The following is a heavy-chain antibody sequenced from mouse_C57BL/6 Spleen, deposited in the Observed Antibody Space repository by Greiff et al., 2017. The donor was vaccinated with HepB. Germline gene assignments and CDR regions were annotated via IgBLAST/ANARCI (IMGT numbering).Heavy chain of an antibody. CDR3: ARKGDGYYSLDY. CDR2: INPYNGDT. CDR1: GYSFTGYF. D-gene: IGHD2-3*01. J-gene: IGHJ2*01. V-gene: IGHV1-20*01. Sequence: EVQGVESGPELVKPGDSVKISCKASGYSFTGYFMNWVMQSHGKSLEWIGRINPYNGDTFYNQKFKGKATLTVDKSSSTAHMELRSLTSEDSAVYYCARKGDGYYSLDYWGQGTTLTVSS.